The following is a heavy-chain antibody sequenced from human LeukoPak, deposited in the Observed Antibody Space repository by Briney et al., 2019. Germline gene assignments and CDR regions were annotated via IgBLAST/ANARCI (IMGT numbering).Heavy chain of an antibody. CDR1: GFSFSSYG. Sequence: GGSLRFSCAASGFSFSSYGMNWVRQAPGKGLEWLSYLSNTNMIHYAESVKGRFTISRDNAKNSLYLQMDGLRAEDTAVYYCARRGDSPMIGDYWGQGTLVTVSS. CDR2: LSNTNMI. CDR3: ARRGDSPMIGDY. D-gene: IGHD5-18*01. J-gene: IGHJ4*02. V-gene: IGHV3-48*01.